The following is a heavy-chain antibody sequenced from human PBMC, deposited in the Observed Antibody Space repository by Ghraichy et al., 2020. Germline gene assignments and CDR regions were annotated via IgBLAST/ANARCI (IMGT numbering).Heavy chain of an antibody. V-gene: IGHV4-4*07. CDR2: IYTSGST. CDR3: ARDPSPTVTTNYYYYGMDV. CDR1: GGSISSYY. D-gene: IGHD4-11*01. J-gene: IGHJ6*02. Sequence: SETLSLTCTVSGGSISSYYWSWIRQPAGKGLEWIGRIYTSGSTNYNPSLKSRVTMSVDTSKNQFSLKLSSVTAADTAVYYCARDPSPTVTTNYYYYGMDVWGQGTTVTVSS.